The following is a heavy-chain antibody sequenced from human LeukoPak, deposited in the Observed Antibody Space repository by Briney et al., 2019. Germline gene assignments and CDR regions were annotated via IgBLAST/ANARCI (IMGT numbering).Heavy chain of an antibody. J-gene: IGHJ5*02. Sequence: PGGSLRLSCAASGFTFSSYSMNWVRQAPGKGLEWVSSISSSSSYIYYADSVKGRFTISRDNAKNSLYLQMNSLRAEDTAVYYCAKEGTTVTPNNWFDPWGQGTLVTVSS. CDR2: ISSSSSYI. CDR1: GFTFSSYS. D-gene: IGHD4-17*01. V-gene: IGHV3-21*04. CDR3: AKEGTTVTPNNWFDP.